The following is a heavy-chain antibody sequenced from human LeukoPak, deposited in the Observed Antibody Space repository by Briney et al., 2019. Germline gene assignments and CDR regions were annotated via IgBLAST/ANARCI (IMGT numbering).Heavy chain of an antibody. Sequence: GGSLRLSCAASGFTFSSYSMNWVRQAPGKGLEWVSSISSSSSYIYYADSVKGRFTISRDNAKNSLYLQMNSLRAEDTAAYYCARALPSPLYSGSYADAFDIWGQGTMVTVSS. CDR3: ARALPSPLYSGSYADAFDI. CDR1: GFTFSSYS. CDR2: ISSSSSYI. D-gene: IGHD1-26*01. J-gene: IGHJ3*02. V-gene: IGHV3-21*01.